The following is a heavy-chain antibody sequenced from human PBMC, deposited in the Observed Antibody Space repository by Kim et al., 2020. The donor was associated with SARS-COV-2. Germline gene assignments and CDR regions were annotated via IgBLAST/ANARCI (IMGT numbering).Heavy chain of an antibody. CDR1: GFTFSSYS. V-gene: IGHV3-48*02. CDR3: AREQEERTKWYYGMDV. J-gene: IGHJ6*02. Sequence: GGSLRLSCEASGFTFSSYSMNWVRQAPGKGLEWVSYINYSSSTMYYADSVKGRFTISRDNAKNSLYLQMNSLRDEDTAVYYCAREQEERTKWYYGMDVWGQGTTVTVSS. CDR2: INYSSSTM. D-gene: IGHD2-15*01.